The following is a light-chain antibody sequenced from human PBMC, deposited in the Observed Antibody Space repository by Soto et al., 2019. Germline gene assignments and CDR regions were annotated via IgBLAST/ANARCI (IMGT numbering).Light chain of an antibody. V-gene: IGKV1-5*01. Sequence: DIQVTQSPSTLSVSVGDRVTITCRASQSISSWLAWYQQKPGKAPKLLIFDASSLESGVPSRFSGSASGTEFTLTISSLQPDDFATYYCQQYDNYPLTFGGGTKVDIK. J-gene: IGKJ4*01. CDR2: DAS. CDR3: QQYDNYPLT. CDR1: QSISSW.